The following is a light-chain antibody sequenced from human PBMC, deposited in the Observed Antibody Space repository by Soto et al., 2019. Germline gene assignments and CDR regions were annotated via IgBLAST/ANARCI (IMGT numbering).Light chain of an antibody. J-gene: IGKJ1*01. Sequence: DIQMTQSPSTLSASVGDRVTITCRASQSISSWLAWYQQIPGKAPKLLIYDASSLESGVPSRFSGSGSGTEFTLTISSLQPDDFATYYCQQYNSYSPTFGQGTKVEIK. CDR3: QQYNSYSPT. V-gene: IGKV1-5*01. CDR1: QSISSW. CDR2: DAS.